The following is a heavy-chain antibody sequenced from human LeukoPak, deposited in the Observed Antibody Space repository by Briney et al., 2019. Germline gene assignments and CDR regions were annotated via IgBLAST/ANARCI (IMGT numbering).Heavy chain of an antibody. CDR3: ARGYGTMTYYYYYMDV. CDR1: GYSFTSYG. V-gene: IGHV1-18*01. Sequence: GESLKISCKGSGYSFTSYGISWVRQAPGQGLEWMGWISAYNGNTNYAQKLQGRVTMTTDTSTSTAYMELRSLRSDDTAVYYCARGYGTMTYYYYYMDVWGKGTTVTVSS. D-gene: IGHD3-22*01. CDR2: ISAYNGNT. J-gene: IGHJ6*03.